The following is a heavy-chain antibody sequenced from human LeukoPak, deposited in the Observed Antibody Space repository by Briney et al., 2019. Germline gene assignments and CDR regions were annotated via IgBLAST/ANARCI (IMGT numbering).Heavy chain of an antibody. CDR1: GFTFSNYA. D-gene: IGHD2-2*01. Sequence: GGSLRLSCAASGFTFSNYAMHWVRQAPGKGLEWVAYISYDGSNKNYAGSVKGRFTSSRDTSRNTVNLQMNSLRPEDTAVYYCARETAYATSRPIEYWGQGTLVTVSS. J-gene: IGHJ4*02. CDR3: ARETAYATSRPIEY. V-gene: IGHV3-30-3*01. CDR2: ISYDGSNK.